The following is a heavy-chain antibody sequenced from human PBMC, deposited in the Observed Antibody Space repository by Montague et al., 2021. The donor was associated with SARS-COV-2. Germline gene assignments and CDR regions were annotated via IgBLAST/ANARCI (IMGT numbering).Heavy chain of an antibody. CDR2: INHSGST. CDR3: ARGFRSVVPAVLGVAFYYYFDTDV. Sequence: SETLSLTCAVYGGSFSGYYWSWIRQPPGKGLEWIGEINHSGSTNYNPSXXGRVTISVDTSKDQFSLKLSSVTAADTAVYFCARGFRSVVPAVLGVAFYYYFDTDVRSQGTPVTVSS. J-gene: IGHJ6*02. V-gene: IGHV4-34*01. D-gene: IGHD2-2*01. CDR1: GGSFSGYY.